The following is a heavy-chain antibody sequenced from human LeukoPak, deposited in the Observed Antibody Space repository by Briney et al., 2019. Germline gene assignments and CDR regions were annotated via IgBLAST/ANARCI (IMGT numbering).Heavy chain of an antibody. D-gene: IGHD2-21*02. Sequence: GGSLRLSCAASGFTFSSYGTSWVRQAPGKGLEWVSAISGSGGSTDYADSVTGRFTISRDNSKNTLYLQMNSLRPEDTAVYYCAKSIMGGTYYSFDSWGQGPLVTVSS. J-gene: IGHJ4*02. CDR1: GFTFSSYG. CDR2: ISGSGGST. V-gene: IGHV3-23*01. CDR3: AKSIMGGTYYSFDS.